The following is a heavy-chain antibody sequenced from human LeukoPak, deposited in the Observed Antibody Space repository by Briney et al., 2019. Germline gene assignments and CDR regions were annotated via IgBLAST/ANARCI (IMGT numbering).Heavy chain of an antibody. CDR1: GYTFTGYY. CDR3: ARTGSNYYDSSGPYNWFDP. J-gene: IGHJ5*02. D-gene: IGHD3-22*01. V-gene: IGHV1-2*02. Sequence: ASVKVSCKASGYTFTGYYMHWVRQAPGQGLEWMGWINPNSGGTNYAQKFQGRVTMTRDTSISTAYMDLSRLRSDDTAVYYCARTGSNYYDSSGPYNWFDPWGQGTLVTVSS. CDR2: INPNSGGT.